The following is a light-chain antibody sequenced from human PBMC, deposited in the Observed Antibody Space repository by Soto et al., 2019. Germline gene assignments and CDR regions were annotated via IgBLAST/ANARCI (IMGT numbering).Light chain of an antibody. J-gene: IGKJ1*01. CDR2: LGS. CDR3: QQFHSFSRT. Sequence: DIVMTQSPLSLPVTPGEPASISCRSSQSLLHSNGYNYLDWYLQKPGQSPQLLIYLGSNRASGVPDRFSGSGSGTEFTLTISSLQPEDFATYYCQQFHSFSRTFGQGTKVDIK. V-gene: IGKV2-28*01. CDR1: QSLLHSNGYNY.